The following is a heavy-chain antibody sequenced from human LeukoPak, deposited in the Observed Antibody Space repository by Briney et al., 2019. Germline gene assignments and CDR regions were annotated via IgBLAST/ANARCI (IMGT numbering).Heavy chain of an antibody. D-gene: IGHD4-17*01. CDR1: GGSISSYY. J-gene: IGHJ4*02. CDR2: IYYSGST. Sequence: SETLSLTCTVSGGSISSYYWSWIRQPPGKGLEWIGYIYYSGSTNYNPSLKSRVTISVDTSKNQFSLKLSSVTAADTAVYYCVRDHDYGDWGGYFDYWGQGTLVTVSS. CDR3: VRDHDYGDWGGYFDY. V-gene: IGHV4-59*01.